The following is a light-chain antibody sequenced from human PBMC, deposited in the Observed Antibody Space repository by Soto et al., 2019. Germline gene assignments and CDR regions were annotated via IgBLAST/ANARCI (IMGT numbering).Light chain of an antibody. CDR3: QQYDNLPPFS. CDR1: PDLSNY. V-gene: IGKV1-33*01. CDR2: DAS. Sequence: DIQMTQSPSSLSASVGDRVTITCQASPDLSNYLKWYQQNPGKAPMLLIYDASNVATGVPSRFSGSGSGTDFTFTISSLQAEDIATYYCQQYDNLPPFSFGPGNKVDIK. J-gene: IGKJ3*01.